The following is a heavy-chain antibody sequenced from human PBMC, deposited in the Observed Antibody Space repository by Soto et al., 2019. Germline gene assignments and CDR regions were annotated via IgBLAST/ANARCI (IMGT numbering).Heavy chain of an antibody. V-gene: IGHV3-30-3*01. Sequence: GSLRLSCAASGFTFSSYAMHWVRQAPGKGLEWVAVISYDGSNKYYADSVKGRFTISRDNSKNTLYLQMNSLRAEDTAVYYCARGGPADYYGMDVWGQGTTVTVSS. CDR2: ISYDGSNK. D-gene: IGHD1-26*01. CDR3: ARGGPADYYGMDV. CDR1: GFTFSSYA. J-gene: IGHJ6*02.